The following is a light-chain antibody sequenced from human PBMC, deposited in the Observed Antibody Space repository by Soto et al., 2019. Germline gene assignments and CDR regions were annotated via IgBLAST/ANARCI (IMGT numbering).Light chain of an antibody. CDR3: QQSYSNLRT. Sequence: DIPMTQSPSSLSASVGDRVTITCRASENIARYLNWYQQRPGTAPELLISAASSLQSGVPSRFSGGGSATDFTLTVSSLQPEDFATYYCQQSYSNLRTFGQGTKVEIK. CDR2: AAS. V-gene: IGKV1-39*01. CDR1: ENIARY. J-gene: IGKJ1*01.